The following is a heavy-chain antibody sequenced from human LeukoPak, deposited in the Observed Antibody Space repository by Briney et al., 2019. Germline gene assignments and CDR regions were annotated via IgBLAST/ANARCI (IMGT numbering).Heavy chain of an antibody. CDR3: ARDNLRWVAAAGDY. CDR2: ISAYNGNT. J-gene: IGHJ4*02. D-gene: IGHD6-13*01. V-gene: IGHV1-18*01. Sequence: ASVKVSCKASGYTFTSYDINWVRQATGQGLEWMGWISAYNGNTNYAQKLQGRVTMTTDTSTSTAYMELRSLRSDDTAVYYCARDNLRWVAAAGDYWGQGTLVAVSS. CDR1: GYTFTSYD.